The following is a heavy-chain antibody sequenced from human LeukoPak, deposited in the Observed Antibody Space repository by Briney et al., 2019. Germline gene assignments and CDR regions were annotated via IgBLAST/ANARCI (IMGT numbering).Heavy chain of an antibody. CDR3: ARDRYGDHGFDY. V-gene: IGHV3-9*01. D-gene: IGHD4-17*01. J-gene: IGHJ4*02. CDR2: ISWNSGHI. CDR1: GFTFDDYA. Sequence: PGGSLRLSCAASGFTFDDYAMHWVRQTPGKGLEWVSGISWNSGHIGYADSVKGRFTISRDNAKNSLYLQMNSLRAEDTAVYYCARDRYGDHGFDYWGQGTLVTVSS.